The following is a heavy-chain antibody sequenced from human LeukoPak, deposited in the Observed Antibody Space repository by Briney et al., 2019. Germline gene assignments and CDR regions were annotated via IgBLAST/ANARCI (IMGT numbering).Heavy chain of an antibody. V-gene: IGHV4-59*01. CDR3: ARARYSSSWACDY. J-gene: IGHJ4*02. CDR1: GGSLSSYY. Sequence: PSETLSLTCTVSGGSLSSYYWSWVRQPPGKGLEWIGYISYSGSTNYIPSLMSRVTISVDTSKNQFSLKLSSVTAADTAVYYCARARYSSSWACDYWGQGTLVTVSS. CDR2: ISYSGST. D-gene: IGHD6-13*01.